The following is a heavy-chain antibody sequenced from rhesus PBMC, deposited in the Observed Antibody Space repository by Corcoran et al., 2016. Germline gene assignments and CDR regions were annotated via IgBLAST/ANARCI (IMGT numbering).Heavy chain of an antibody. CDR2: IYGRCSST. D-gene: IGHD6-31*01. Sequence: QLQLQESGPGLVKPSETLSVTCAVSGGSISSSYWSWIRQAPGKGLEWIGYIYGRCSSTNYNPPLKSRVTLSVDKSKNQLPLKLSSVTAADTAVYYCASPGYSSGWNYFDYWGQGVLVTVSS. V-gene: IGHV4-169*02. CDR1: GGSISSSY. CDR3: ASPGYSSGWNYFDY. J-gene: IGHJ4*01.